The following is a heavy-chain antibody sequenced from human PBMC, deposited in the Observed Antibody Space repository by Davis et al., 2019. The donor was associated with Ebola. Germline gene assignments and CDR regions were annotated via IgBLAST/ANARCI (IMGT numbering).Heavy chain of an antibody. CDR1: GYTFTNYG. CDR2: INPNSGGT. J-gene: IGHJ4*02. CDR3: ARVPYYYDSSGYLVDY. V-gene: IGHV1-2*02. D-gene: IGHD3-22*01. Sequence: ASVKVSCKASGYTFTNYGISWVRQAPGQGLEWMGWINPNSGGTNYAQKFQGRVTMTRDTSISTAYMELSRLRSDDTAVYYCARVPYYYDSSGYLVDYWGQGTLVTVSS.